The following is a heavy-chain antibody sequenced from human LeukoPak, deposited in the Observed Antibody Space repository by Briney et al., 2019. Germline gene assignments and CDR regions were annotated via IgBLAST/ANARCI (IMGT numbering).Heavy chain of an antibody. Sequence: ASVKVSCKASDYTFTRYGISWVRQAPGQGLEWMGWISAYNGNTNYAQKVQGRVTMTRDTSTSTAYMELRSLRSDDTAVYYCARVDKDGDYWGQGTLVTVSS. V-gene: IGHV1-18*04. CDR1: DYTFTRYG. J-gene: IGHJ4*02. CDR3: ARVDKDGDY. CDR2: ISAYNGNT. D-gene: IGHD5/OR15-5a*01.